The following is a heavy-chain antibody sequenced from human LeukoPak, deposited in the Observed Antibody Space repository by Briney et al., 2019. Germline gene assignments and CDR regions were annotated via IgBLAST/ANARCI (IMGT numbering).Heavy chain of an antibody. CDR2: IRTDGSNY. J-gene: IGHJ4*02. CDR3: ARDRGYCSGGSCYSNYFDY. V-gene: IGHV3-30*02. Sequence: PGESLRLSSAAAGFIFSSYGMHWVRQPPDKGLEWVALIRTDGSNYFYPDSVKGRFTISRDNSKNTVYLQMNSLRAEDTAVYYCARDRGYCSGGSCYSNYFDYWGQGTLVTVSS. CDR1: GFIFSSYG. D-gene: IGHD2-15*01.